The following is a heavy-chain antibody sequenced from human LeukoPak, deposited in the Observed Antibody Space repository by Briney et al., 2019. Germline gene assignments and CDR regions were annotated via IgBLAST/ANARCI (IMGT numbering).Heavy chain of an antibody. CDR1: GGSISSGGYY. CDR3: ARDYIAVSGTGGDY. J-gene: IGHJ4*02. CDR2: VYYSGST. V-gene: IGHV4-31*03. D-gene: IGHD6-19*01. Sequence: SETLSLTCTVSGGSISSGGYYWSWIRQHPGKGLEWIGYVYYSGSTYYNPSLKSRVTISVDTSKNQFSLKLSSVTAADTAVYYCARDYIAVSGTGGDYWGQGTLVTVSS.